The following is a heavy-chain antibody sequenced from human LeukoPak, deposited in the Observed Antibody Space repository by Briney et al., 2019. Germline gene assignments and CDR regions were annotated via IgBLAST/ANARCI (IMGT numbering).Heavy chain of an antibody. CDR3: ARRAGLRFHLNWFDP. CDR1: GGSISSSSYY. V-gene: IGHV4-39*01. J-gene: IGHJ5*02. CDR2: IYYSGST. Sequence: SETLSLTCTVSGGSISSSSYYWGWIRQPPGKGLEWIGSIYYSGSTYYNPSLKSRVTISVDTSKNQFSLKLSSVTAADTAVYYCARRAGLRFHLNWFDPWGQGTLVTVSS. D-gene: IGHD5-12*01.